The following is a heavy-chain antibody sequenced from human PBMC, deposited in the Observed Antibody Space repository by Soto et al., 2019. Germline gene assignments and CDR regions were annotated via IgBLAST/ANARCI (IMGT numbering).Heavy chain of an antibody. CDR1: GYSFTSYW. CDR3: ARLGGSGCPECYWFDP. Sequence: GESLKISCKGSGYSFTSYWIGWVRQMPGKGLEWMGIIYPGDSDTRYSPSFQGQVTISADKSISTAYLQWSSLKASDTAMYYCARLGGSGCPECYWFDPWGQGTLVTVSS. J-gene: IGHJ5*02. D-gene: IGHD3-22*01. V-gene: IGHV5-51*01. CDR2: IYPGDSDT.